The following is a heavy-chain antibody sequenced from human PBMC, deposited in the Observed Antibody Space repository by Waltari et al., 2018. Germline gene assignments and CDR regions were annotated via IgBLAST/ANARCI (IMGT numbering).Heavy chain of an antibody. V-gene: IGHV3-30*01. CDR3: ASGILRFLEWDY. Sequence: QVQLCESGGGVVQPGWSLILSCAASGFTFSSYAIPWVRQAPGKGLEWVAVISYDGSNKYYADSVKGRFTISRDNSKNTLYLQMNSLRAEDTAVYYCASGILRFLEWDYWGQGTLVTVSS. CDR2: ISYDGSNK. J-gene: IGHJ4*02. CDR1: GFTFSSYA. D-gene: IGHD3-3*01.